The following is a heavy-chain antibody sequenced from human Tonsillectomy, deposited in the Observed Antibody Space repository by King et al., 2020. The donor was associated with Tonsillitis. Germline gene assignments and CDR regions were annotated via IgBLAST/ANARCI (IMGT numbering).Heavy chain of an antibody. CDR2: IRYNGKNI. CDR3: AKEGDDYNTTGYPYYFDS. V-gene: IGHV3-30*02. D-gene: IGHD3-22*01. Sequence: VQLVESGGGVVQPGGSLRLSCAASGFIFSNFDMDGVRHTPGKGLEWVAFIRYNGKNIYYGDSVKGRFTISRDNSQNTLYLQMNSLRAEDTAVYYCAKEGDDYNTTGYPYYFDSWGQGTLVTVSS. J-gene: IGHJ4*02. CDR1: GFIFSNFD.